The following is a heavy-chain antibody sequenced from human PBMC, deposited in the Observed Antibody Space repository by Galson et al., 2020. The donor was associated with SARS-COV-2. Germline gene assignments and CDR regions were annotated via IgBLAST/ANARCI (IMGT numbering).Heavy chain of an antibody. CDR3: AARAALTASDDFDI. Sequence: HGESLKISCKGSGYSFASYYVTWVRQVPGKGLEWMARIHPSDSYTNYSSSFQGHVTISVDKTISTAYLQWSSLRTSDTAMYYCAARAALTASDDFDIWGQGTMVTVS. CDR1: GYSFASYY. J-gene: IGHJ3*02. CDR2: IHPSDSYT. V-gene: IGHV5-10-1*01. D-gene: IGHD2-21*02.